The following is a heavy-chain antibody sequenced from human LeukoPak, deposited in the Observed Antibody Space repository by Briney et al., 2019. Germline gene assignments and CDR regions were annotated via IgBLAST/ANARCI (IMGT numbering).Heavy chain of an antibody. CDR3: ARVGGTNYYYYGMDV. CDR1: GGSVSSYY. Sequence: SETLSLTCTVPGGSVSSYYWSWIRQPPGKGLEWIGYIYDSGSTNYNPSLKSRVTISVDTSKNQFSLKLSSVTAADTAVYYCARVGGTNYYYYGMDVWGQGTTVTVSS. J-gene: IGHJ6*02. CDR2: IYDSGST. D-gene: IGHD1-1*01. V-gene: IGHV4-59*02.